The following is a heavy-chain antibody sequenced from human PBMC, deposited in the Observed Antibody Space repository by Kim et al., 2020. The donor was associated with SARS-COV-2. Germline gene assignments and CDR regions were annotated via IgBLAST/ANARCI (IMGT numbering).Heavy chain of an antibody. D-gene: IGHD2-21*02. CDR1: GFTFSSYG. Sequence: GGSLRLSCAASGFTFSSYGMHWVRQAPGKGLEWVAVISYDGSNKYYADSVKGRFTISRDNSKNTLYLQMNSLRAEDTAVYYCAKDKWMVTARSPFDYWGQGTLVTVSS. V-gene: IGHV3-30*18. J-gene: IGHJ4*02. CDR3: AKDKWMVTARSPFDY. CDR2: ISYDGSNK.